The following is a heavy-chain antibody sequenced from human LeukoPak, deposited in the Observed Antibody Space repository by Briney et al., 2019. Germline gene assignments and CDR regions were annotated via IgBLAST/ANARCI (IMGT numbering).Heavy chain of an antibody. D-gene: IGHD4-17*01. V-gene: IGHV3-23*01. CDR2: ISGSGGST. Sequence: GGSLRLSCAASGFTFSSYAMSWVRQAPGKGLEWVSAISGSGGSTYYADSVKGRFTISRDNSKNTLYLQMNSLRAEDTAVYYCAKDTDQDYYFGMDGWGQGTTVTASS. CDR3: AKDTDQDYYFGMDG. J-gene: IGHJ6*02. CDR1: GFTFSSYA.